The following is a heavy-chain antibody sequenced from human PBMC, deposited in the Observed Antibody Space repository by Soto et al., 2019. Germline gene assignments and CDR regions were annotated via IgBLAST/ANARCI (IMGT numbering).Heavy chain of an antibody. Sequence: EVQLVESGGGLVQPGRSLRLSCAASGYTFDDYAMHWVRQAPGKGLEWVSGISWNSGSIGYADSVKGRFTISRDNAKNSLYLQMNSLRAEDTALYYCAKSGRPYYDILTENDHWGQGTLVTVSS. J-gene: IGHJ4*02. CDR2: ISWNSGSI. CDR1: GYTFDDYA. CDR3: AKSGRPYYDILTENDH. D-gene: IGHD3-9*01. V-gene: IGHV3-9*01.